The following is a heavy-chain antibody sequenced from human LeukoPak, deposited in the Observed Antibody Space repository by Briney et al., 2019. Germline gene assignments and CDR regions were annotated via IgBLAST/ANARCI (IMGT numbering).Heavy chain of an antibody. CDR1: GFTFSSYG. CDR2: ISYDGSNK. Sequence: PGGSLRLSCAASGFTFSSYGMHWVRQAPGKGLEWVAVISYDGSNKYYADSVKGRFTISRDNSKNTLYLQMNSLRAEDTAVYYCAKINYDILTGFPHFDYWGQGTLVTVS. J-gene: IGHJ4*02. D-gene: IGHD3-9*01. V-gene: IGHV3-30*18. CDR3: AKINYDILTGFPHFDY.